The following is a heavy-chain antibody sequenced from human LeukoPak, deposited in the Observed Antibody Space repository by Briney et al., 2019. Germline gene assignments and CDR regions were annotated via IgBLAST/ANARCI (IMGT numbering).Heavy chain of an antibody. CDR1: GYTFTSYY. J-gene: IGHJ4*02. D-gene: IGHD4-17*01. V-gene: IGHV1-46*01. Sequence: ASVKVSCKASGYTFTSYYMHWVRQAPGQGLEWMGIINPSGGSTSYAQKFQGRVTMTRDMSTSTVYMELSSLRSEDTAVYYCAKDWDYDYGDYGAPPSDYWGQGTLVTVSS. CDR3: AKDWDYDYGDYGAPPSDY. CDR2: INPSGGST.